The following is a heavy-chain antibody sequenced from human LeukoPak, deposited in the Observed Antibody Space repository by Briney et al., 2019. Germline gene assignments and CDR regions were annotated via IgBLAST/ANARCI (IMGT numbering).Heavy chain of an antibody. CDR3: ARFSRGYSGYDWGRDYMDV. Sequence: GGTLRLSCAASGFTFSSYGISWVRQAPGQGLEWMGWISAYNGNTNYAQKLQGRVTMTTDTSTSTAYMELRSLRSDDTAVYYCARFSRGYSGYDWGRDYMDVWGKGTTVTISS. V-gene: IGHV1-18*01. J-gene: IGHJ6*03. D-gene: IGHD5-12*01. CDR2: ISAYNGNT. CDR1: GFTFSSYG.